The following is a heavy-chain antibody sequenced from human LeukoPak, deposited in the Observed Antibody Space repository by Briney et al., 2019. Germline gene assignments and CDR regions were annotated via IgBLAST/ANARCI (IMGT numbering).Heavy chain of an antibody. Sequence: GRSLRLSCAASGFTFSSYGMHWVRQAPGKGLEWVAVIWYDGSNKYYADSVKGRFTISRDNSKNTLYLQMNSLRAEDTAVYHCARYYDFWSGYNPLYYYYGMDVWGQGTTVTVSS. D-gene: IGHD3-3*01. CDR2: IWYDGSNK. J-gene: IGHJ6*02. CDR3: ARYYDFWSGYNPLYYYYGMDV. V-gene: IGHV3-33*01. CDR1: GFTFSSYG.